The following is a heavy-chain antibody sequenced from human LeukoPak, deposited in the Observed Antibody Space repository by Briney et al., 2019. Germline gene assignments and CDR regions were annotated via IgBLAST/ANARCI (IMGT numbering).Heavy chain of an antibody. CDR3: ARDYYGDSYFDY. Sequence: GGSLRLSCAASGFPFRNYSMNWVRQAPGKGLEWISYISSRSSTIFYADSVKGRFTISRDNAKNSLYLQMNSLRAEDTALYYCARDYYGDSYFDYWGQGTLVTVSS. J-gene: IGHJ4*02. CDR1: GFPFRNYS. D-gene: IGHD4-17*01. V-gene: IGHV3-48*04. CDR2: ISSRSSTI.